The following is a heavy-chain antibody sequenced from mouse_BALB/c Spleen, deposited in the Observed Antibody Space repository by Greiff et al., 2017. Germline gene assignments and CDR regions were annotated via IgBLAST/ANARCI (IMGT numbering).Heavy chain of an antibody. CDR2: ISSGSSTI. V-gene: IGHV5-17*02. Sequence: EVKLVESGGGLVQPGGSRKLSCAASGFTFSSFGMHWVRQAPEKGLEWVAYISSGSSTIYYADTVKGRFTISRDNPKNTLFLQMTSLRSEDTAMYYCARDEIGNHDYFDYWGQGTTLTVSS. D-gene: IGHD2-1*01. J-gene: IGHJ2*01. CDR1: GFTFSSFG. CDR3: ARDEIGNHDYFDY.